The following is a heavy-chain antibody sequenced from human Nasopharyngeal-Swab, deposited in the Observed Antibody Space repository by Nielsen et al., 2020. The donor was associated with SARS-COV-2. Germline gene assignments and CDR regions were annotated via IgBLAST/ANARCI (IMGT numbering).Heavy chain of an antibody. J-gene: IGHJ4*02. D-gene: IGHD1-26*01. Sequence: GESLKISCAASGLTFRNYAMHWVRQAPGMGLEWVALISYDGVNKFYADSVKGRFIISRDNSENTLYLQTNSLRSEDTAVYYCATEFAWELHLALGYWGQGTLVAVSS. CDR3: ATEFAWELHLALGY. CDR2: ISYDGVNK. CDR1: GLTFRNYA. V-gene: IGHV3-30-3*01.